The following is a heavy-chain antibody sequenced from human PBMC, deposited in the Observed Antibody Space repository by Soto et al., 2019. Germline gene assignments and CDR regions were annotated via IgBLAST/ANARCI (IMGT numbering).Heavy chain of an antibody. V-gene: IGHV3-9*01. D-gene: IGHD5-12*01. Sequence: EVQLVESGGGLVQPGRSLRLSCAASGFTFDDYAMHWVRQAPGKGLEWVSGISWNSGSIDYADSVKGRFTISRDNAKNSLYLQMNSLRAEDTALYYCAKSKYSGYDLNDAFDIWGQGTMVTVSS. CDR3: AKSKYSGYDLNDAFDI. J-gene: IGHJ3*02. CDR1: GFTFDDYA. CDR2: ISWNSGSI.